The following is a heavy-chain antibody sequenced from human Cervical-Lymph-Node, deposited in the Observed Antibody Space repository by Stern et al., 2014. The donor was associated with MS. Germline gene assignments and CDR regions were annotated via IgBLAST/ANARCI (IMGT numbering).Heavy chain of an antibody. J-gene: IGHJ6*02. V-gene: IGHV3-30*03. CDR3: MGVGDAMHV. CDR2: MSFVGGNK. CDR1: GFSLSNSA. Sequence: VQLVQSGGGVVQPGRSLTLSCAASGFSLSNSAMPWVRQAPGKGLEWVAVMSFVGGNKKYGDSVKGRFSISRDMANNTLFLQRNSLRLEDTAVYYCMGVGDAMHVWGQGTTVIVSS.